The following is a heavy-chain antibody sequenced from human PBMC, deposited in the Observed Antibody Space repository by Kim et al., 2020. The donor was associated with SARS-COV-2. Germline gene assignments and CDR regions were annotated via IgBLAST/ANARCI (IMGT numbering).Heavy chain of an antibody. CDR3: ASYSSSPPRRAFDI. CDR1: GGSFSGYY. CDR2: INHSGST. V-gene: IGHV4-34*01. J-gene: IGHJ3*02. Sequence: SETLSLTCAVYGGSFSGYYWSWIRQPPGKGLEWIGEINHSGSTNYNPSLKSRVTISVDTSKNQFSLKLSSVTAADTAVYYCASYSSSPPRRAFDIWGQGTMVTVSS. D-gene: IGHD6-6*01.